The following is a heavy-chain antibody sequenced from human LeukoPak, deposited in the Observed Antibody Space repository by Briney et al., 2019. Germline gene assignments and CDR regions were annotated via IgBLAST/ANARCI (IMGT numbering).Heavy chain of an antibody. CDR3: ARSSRYDIWTGYPY. D-gene: IGHD3-9*01. Sequence: GASVKVSCMASGYTSTGYYLHWVRQAPGQGLEWMGWINPNSGGTNYAQKFRGRVTLTRDTSISTAYMELSRLRSDDTAVYYCARSSRYDIWTGYPYWGQGTLVTVSP. J-gene: IGHJ4*02. CDR2: INPNSGGT. V-gene: IGHV1-2*02. CDR1: GYTSTGYY.